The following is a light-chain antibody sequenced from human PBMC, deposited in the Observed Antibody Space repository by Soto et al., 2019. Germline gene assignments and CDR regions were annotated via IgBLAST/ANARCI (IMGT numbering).Light chain of an antibody. CDR2: QVS. V-gene: IGKV2-30*02. J-gene: IGKJ2*01. CDR1: QCLVHSDGNTY. CDR3: MQGTYWPYT. Sequence: DVVMTQSPLSLPVTLAQSASSSCRPSQCLVHSDGNTYLVWLHQRPGQSPRRLIYQVSNRDSGVPDRFTGSGSGIDFTLKISRVEAEDVGIYYCMQGTYWPYTFGQGTKLEIK.